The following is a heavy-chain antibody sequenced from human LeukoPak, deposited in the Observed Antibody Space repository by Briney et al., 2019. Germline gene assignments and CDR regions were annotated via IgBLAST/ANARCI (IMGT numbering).Heavy chain of an antibody. CDR1: VFTFSSYA. Sequence: GGSLRLSCAASVFTFSSYAMHWVRQAPGKGLEWVAVISYDGSNKYYADSVKGRFTISRDNSKNTLYLQMNSLRAEDTAVYYCARDGWEARWGQGTLVTVSS. CDR3: ARDGWEAR. V-gene: IGHV3-30-3*01. D-gene: IGHD1-26*01. J-gene: IGHJ4*02. CDR2: ISYDGSNK.